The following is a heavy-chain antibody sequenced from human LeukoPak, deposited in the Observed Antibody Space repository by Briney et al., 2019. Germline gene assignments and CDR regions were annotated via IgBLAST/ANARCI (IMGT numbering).Heavy chain of an antibody. J-gene: IGHJ6*02. Sequence: GGSLRLSCAASGLTFSSYGMHWVRQAPGKGLEWVTVISYDGSTKYYVDSVKGRFTISRDNSKKTLYLQMNSLRAEDTAVYYCAKDLEYSNSFPNYYGMDVWGQGTTVTVSS. CDR2: ISYDGSTK. CDR3: AKDLEYSNSFPNYYGMDV. CDR1: GLTFSSYG. D-gene: IGHD6-6*01. V-gene: IGHV3-30*18.